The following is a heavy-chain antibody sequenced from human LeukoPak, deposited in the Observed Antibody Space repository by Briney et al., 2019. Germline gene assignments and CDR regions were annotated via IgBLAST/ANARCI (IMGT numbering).Heavy chain of an antibody. J-gene: IGHJ4*02. CDR3: AQWEGTFRSFDY. D-gene: IGHD1-26*01. Sequence: GGSLRLSCAASGFTLSSYIMDWVRQAPGKGLEWVSGIGGSDGITSYADSVKGRFTISADNSKNTRYLQMNGLRAEDTAVYYCAQWEGTFRSFDYWGQGTLVTVSS. CDR1: GFTLSSYI. V-gene: IGHV3-23*01. CDR2: IGGSDGIT.